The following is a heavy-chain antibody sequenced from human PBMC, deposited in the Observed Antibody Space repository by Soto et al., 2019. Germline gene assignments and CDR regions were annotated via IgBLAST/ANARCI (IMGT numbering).Heavy chain of an antibody. CDR3: ARGSSWFDP. D-gene: IGHD3-10*01. J-gene: IGHJ5*02. V-gene: IGHV1-8*01. CDR2: MSPKNGQA. CDR1: GYSFINYD. Sequence: ASVKVSCKASGYSFINYDIHWVRQAPGQGLEWMGYMSPKNGQADHAQKFQGRFTMTSNSSIDTAYMELSSLKSEDTAVYYCARGSSWFDPWGQGTLVTVSS.